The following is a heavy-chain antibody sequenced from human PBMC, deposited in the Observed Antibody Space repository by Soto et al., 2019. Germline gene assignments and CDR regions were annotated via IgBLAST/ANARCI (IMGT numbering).Heavy chain of an antibody. D-gene: IGHD3-10*01. Sequence: PSETLSLTCTVSGGSISSSSYYWGWIRQPPGKGLEWIGSIYYSGSTYYNPSLKSRVTISVDTSKNQFSLKLSSVTAADTAMYYCSRLPREKSGEHPFDLWGPGTLVTVSS. CDR3: SRLPREKSGEHPFDL. J-gene: IGHJ4*02. CDR2: IYYSGST. CDR1: GGSISSSSYY. V-gene: IGHV4-39*01.